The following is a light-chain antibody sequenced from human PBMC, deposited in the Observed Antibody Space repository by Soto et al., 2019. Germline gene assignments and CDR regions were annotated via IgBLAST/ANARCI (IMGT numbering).Light chain of an antibody. CDR1: QSVSSK. CDR3: QQYNNWPGT. J-gene: IGKJ1*01. CDR2: GAS. V-gene: IGKV3-15*01. Sequence: EIVLTQSPGTLSVSPGERATLSCRASQSVSSKLAWYQQKPGQAPRLLFYGASTGATGIPARFSGSGSETEFTLSISSLQSEDVAVYYCQQYNNWPGTFGHVTKADIK.